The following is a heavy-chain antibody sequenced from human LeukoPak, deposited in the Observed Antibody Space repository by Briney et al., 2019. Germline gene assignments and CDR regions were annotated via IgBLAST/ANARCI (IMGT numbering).Heavy chain of an antibody. CDR3: ARQKAYYDILTGYYPRREVDY. J-gene: IGHJ4*02. D-gene: IGHD3-9*01. V-gene: IGHV4-4*07. CDR1: GGSINNYY. Sequence: SSETLSLTCTVSGGSINNYYWSWIRQPAGKGLEWIGRIYTSGSTNYNPSLKSRVTMSVDTSKNQFSLKLSSVTAADTAVYYCARQKAYYDILTGYYPRREVDYWGQGTLVTVSS. CDR2: IYTSGST.